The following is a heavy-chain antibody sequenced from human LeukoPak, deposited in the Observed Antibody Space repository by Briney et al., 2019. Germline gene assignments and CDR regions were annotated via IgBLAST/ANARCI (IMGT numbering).Heavy chain of an antibody. CDR1: GCSISSYY. Sequence: SETLSLTCTVSGCSISSYYWSWIRQPAGKGLEWIGRIYTSGSTNYNPSLKSRVTISVDTSKNQFSLQLNSVTAADTAVYYCARAGYSYGTGYYFDYWGQGTLVTVSS. CDR2: IYTSGST. J-gene: IGHJ4*02. D-gene: IGHD5-18*01. CDR3: ARAGYSYGTGYYFDY. V-gene: IGHV4-4*07.